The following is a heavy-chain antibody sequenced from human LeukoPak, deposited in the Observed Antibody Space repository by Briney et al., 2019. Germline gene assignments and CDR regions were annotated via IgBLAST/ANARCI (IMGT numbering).Heavy chain of an antibody. CDR3: ARLTYYYGSGSSYWFDP. CDR2: IYTSGST. CDR1: GGSFSGYY. D-gene: IGHD3-10*01. J-gene: IGHJ5*02. V-gene: IGHV4-59*10. Sequence: SETLSLTCAVYGGSFSGYYWSWIRQPAGKGLEWIGRIYTSGSTNYNPSLKSRVTMSVDTSKNQFSLKLSSVTAADTAVYYCARLTYYYGSGSSYWFDPWGQGTLVTVSS.